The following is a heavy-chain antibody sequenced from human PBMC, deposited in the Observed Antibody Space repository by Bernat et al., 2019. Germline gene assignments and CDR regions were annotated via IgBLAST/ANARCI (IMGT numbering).Heavy chain of an antibody. CDR3: ARARGGHYFDY. J-gene: IGHJ4*02. Sequence: QVQLQESGPGLVKPSETLSLTCTVSGGSISSYYWSWIRQPPGKGLEWIGYIYYSGSTNYNPSLKSRVTISVDTSKSQFSQRLSAVTAANTAVYYCARARGGHYFDYWGRGTLVTVSS. CDR2: IYYSGST. D-gene: IGHD3-10*01. CDR1: GGSISSYY. V-gene: IGHV4-59*01.